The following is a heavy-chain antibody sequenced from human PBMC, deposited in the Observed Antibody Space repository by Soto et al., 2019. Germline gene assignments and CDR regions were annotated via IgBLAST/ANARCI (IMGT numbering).Heavy chain of an antibody. CDR2: ISYDGSNK. CDR1: GFTFSSYG. J-gene: IGHJ5*02. Sequence: ESGGGVVQPGRSLRLSCAASGFTFSSYGMHWVRQAPGKGLEWVAVISYDGSNKYYADSVKGRFTISRDNSKNTLYLQMNSLRAEDTAVYYCAKDGGGYCSSTSCYGSWGQGTLVTVSS. CDR3: AKDGGGYCSSTSCYGS. D-gene: IGHD2-2*01. V-gene: IGHV3-30*18.